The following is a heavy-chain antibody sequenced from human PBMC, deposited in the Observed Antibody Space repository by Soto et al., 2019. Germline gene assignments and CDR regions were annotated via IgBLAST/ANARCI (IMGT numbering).Heavy chain of an antibody. V-gene: IGHV1-18*01. D-gene: IGHD3-22*01. Sequence: ASVMVSWKDSGYTFTSYGISWVRQAPGQGLEWMGWISAYNGNTNYAQKLQGRVTMTTDTSASTAYMELSSLRSEDTAVYYCARGGYCDSPNYLAYWGLGTLVTVSS. J-gene: IGHJ4*02. CDR3: ARGGYCDSPNYLAY. CDR2: ISAYNGNT. CDR1: GYTFTSYG.